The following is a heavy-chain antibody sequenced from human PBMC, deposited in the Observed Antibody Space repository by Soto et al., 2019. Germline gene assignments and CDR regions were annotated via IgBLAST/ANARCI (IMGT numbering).Heavy chain of an antibody. CDR3: AKFIVGTGGSSGWPWFLDS. V-gene: IGHV3-23*01. Sequence: EVQLLESGGNLGQPGGSLRLSGAAPGFAFSSYALTWVRQAPGKGLNWSSALSGTGGTTYSADSVRGRFTIARDNSKNTLYLQMNGLSPEDSAIYYCAKFIVGTGGSSGWPWFLDSWGQGTLVTVSS. CDR1: GFAFSSYA. CDR2: LSGTGGTT. D-gene: IGHD6-25*01. J-gene: IGHJ4*02.